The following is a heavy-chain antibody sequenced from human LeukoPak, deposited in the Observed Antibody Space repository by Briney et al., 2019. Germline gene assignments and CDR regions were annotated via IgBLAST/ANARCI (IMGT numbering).Heavy chain of an antibody. J-gene: IGHJ4*02. D-gene: IGHD3-3*01. CDR1: GFNFSIYG. V-gene: IGHV3-30*02. CDR3: VKDQGECPGSRCYLRFLEY. CDR2: VRYDQSAT. Sequence: GGSLRLSCAASGFNFSIYGMHWVRQAPGKGLEWVTFVRYDQSATVYADSVQGRFAISRDNSKNTVYLQMNSLRGEDTALYFCVKDQGECPGSRCYLRFLEYWGQGTLVIVSS.